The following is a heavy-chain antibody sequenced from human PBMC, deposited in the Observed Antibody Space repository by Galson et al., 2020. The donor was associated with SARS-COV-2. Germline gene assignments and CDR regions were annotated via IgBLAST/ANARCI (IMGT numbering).Heavy chain of an antibody. J-gene: IGHJ3*01. CDR1: GFTFEDFA. D-gene: IGHD2-8*01. Sequence: GGSLRLSCAASGFTFEDFAIHWVRQAPGKGLEWVSGLNWKSDEIGYADSVKGRFTISRDNTKNFMYLQMSSLRTEDTALYYCAKSRGFAFGVDAFDLWGQGTIVTVSS. CDR2: LNWKSDEI. CDR3: AKSRGFAFGVDAFDL. V-gene: IGHV3-9*01.